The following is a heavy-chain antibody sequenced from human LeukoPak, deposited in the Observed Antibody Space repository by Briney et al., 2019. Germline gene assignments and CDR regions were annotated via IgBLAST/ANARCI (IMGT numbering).Heavy chain of an antibody. Sequence: GGSLRLSCAASGFTFSSYAMHWVRQAPAKGLEWVAVISYDGSNKYYADSVKGRFTISRDNSKNTLYLQMNSLRAEDTAVYYCARSSPDAFDIWGQGTMVTVSS. CDR3: ARSSPDAFDI. V-gene: IGHV3-30*04. CDR2: ISYDGSNK. CDR1: GFTFSSYA. J-gene: IGHJ3*02.